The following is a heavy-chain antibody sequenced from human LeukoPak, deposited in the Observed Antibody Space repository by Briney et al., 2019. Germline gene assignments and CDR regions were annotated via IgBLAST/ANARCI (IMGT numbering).Heavy chain of an antibody. CDR3: ARDLNWYFDY. Sequence: ASVKVSCTASGYTFTSNYIHWVRQAPGQGLEWMGMIYPRDGSTSYAQKFQGRVTITRDTSASTAYMELSSLRSEDSAVYYCARDLNWYFDYWGQGTLVTVSS. D-gene: IGHD1-1*01. CDR2: IYPRDGST. V-gene: IGHV1-46*01. J-gene: IGHJ4*02. CDR1: GYTFTSNY.